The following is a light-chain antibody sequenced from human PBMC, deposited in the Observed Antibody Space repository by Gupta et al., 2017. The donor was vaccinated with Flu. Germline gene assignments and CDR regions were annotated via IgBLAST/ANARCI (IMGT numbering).Light chain of an antibody. CDR3: SSYTSGSAFYV. V-gene: IGLV2-14*01. Sequence: QSALPQPASVSGSPGGPITISCTGTTIDIGDYNYVSWYQQHPGRAPKLLIYEVTHRPSGVSNRFSGSKSGHTASLTISGLQAEDEADYYCSSYTSGSAFYVFGTGTKVTVL. CDR2: EVT. J-gene: IGLJ1*01. CDR1: TIDIGDYNY.